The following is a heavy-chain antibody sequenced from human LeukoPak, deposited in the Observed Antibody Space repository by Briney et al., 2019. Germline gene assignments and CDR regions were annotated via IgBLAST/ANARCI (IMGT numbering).Heavy chain of an antibody. CDR3: AREDRGSYRFDY. D-gene: IGHD1-26*01. CDR1: GYTFTDYY. J-gene: IGHJ4*02. CDR2: INPKSGGT. Sequence: ASVKVSCKASGYTFTDYYMHWVRQAPGQGLEWMGWINPKSGGTNYVQKFQGRVTMTRDTSISTAYMELSRLRSDDTAVYYCAREDRGSYRFDYWGQGTLVTVSS. V-gene: IGHV1-2*02.